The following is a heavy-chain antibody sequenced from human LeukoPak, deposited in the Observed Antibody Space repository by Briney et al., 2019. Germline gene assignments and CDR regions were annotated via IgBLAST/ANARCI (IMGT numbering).Heavy chain of an antibody. CDR3: ARDLGPWNNYGYNWYFDL. D-gene: IGHD5-18*01. J-gene: IGHJ2*01. CDR2: INTNTGNP. V-gene: IGHV7-4-1*02. Sequence: ASVKVSCKASGYTFTSYAMHWVRQAPGQGLEWMGWINTNTGNPTYAQGFTGRFVFSLDTSVSTAYLQISSLKAEDTAVYYCARDLGPWNNYGYNWYFDLWGRGTLVTVSS. CDR1: GYTFTSYA.